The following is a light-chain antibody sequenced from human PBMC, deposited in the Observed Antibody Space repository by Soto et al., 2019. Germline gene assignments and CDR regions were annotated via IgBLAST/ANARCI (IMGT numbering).Light chain of an antibody. CDR3: QQYNNWPPT. CDR2: GAS. CDR1: QSVSSN. Sequence: EIVMTQSPATLSVYPGARATLSCRASQSVSSNLAWYQQKPGQAPRLLIYGASTRATGVPARFSGSRSGTEFTLTISSLQSEDFTVYYCQQYNNWPPTFGQGTRLEIK. J-gene: IGKJ5*01. V-gene: IGKV3-15*01.